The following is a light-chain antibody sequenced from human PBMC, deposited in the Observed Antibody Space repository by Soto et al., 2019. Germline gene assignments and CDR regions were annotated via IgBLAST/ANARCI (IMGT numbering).Light chain of an antibody. Sequence: QSALTQPRSVSGSPGQSVTISCTGTSSDVGAYNDVSWYQQHPAKAPNLIIYDVSKRPSGVPDRFSGSKSGNSASLTISGLQAEDEGDYYCCSYTNSAYVFGTGTKLTVL. CDR2: DVS. CDR3: CSYTNSAYV. V-gene: IGLV2-11*01. J-gene: IGLJ1*01. CDR1: SSDVGAYND.